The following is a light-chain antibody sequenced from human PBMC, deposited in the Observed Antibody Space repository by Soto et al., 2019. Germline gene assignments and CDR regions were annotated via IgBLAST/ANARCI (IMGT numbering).Light chain of an antibody. CDR2: GAS. Sequence: EIVLTQSPGTLSLSPGEIATLSCRASQSISSSYLAWYQQRPSQAPRLLIYGASSRATGIPDRISGSGSGTDFTLTISSLEPEDFAVYYCQQYGTSPEFTFGQGTRLEIK. V-gene: IGKV3-20*01. CDR1: QSISSSY. CDR3: QQYGTSPEFT. J-gene: IGKJ5*01.